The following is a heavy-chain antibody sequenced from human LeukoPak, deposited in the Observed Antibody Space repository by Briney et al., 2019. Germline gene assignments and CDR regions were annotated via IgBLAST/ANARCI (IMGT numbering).Heavy chain of an antibody. D-gene: IGHD3-22*01. CDR3: ARGGYDSSGYRIEDY. V-gene: IGHV3-20*04. J-gene: IGHJ4*02. CDR1: GFTFDDYG. Sequence: GGSLRLSCAASGFTFDDYGMSWVRHAPGKGLEWVSGINWNGGSTGYADSVKGRFTISRDNAKNSLYLQMNSLRADDTAVYYCARGGYDSSGYRIEDYWGQGTLVTVSS. CDR2: INWNGGST.